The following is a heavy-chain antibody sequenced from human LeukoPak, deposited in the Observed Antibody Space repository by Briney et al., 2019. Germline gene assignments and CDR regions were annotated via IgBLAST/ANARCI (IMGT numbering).Heavy chain of an antibody. CDR1: GGSINSYY. CDR2: FYYSGST. J-gene: IGHJ4*02. V-gene: IGHV4-59*01. D-gene: IGHD5-12*01. Sequence: SETLSLTCSVSGGSINSYYWSWLRQPPGRGLEWIGYFYYSGSTTYNPSLKGRVTISVDTSENHFSLKLSPVTAADTAVYYCARGPNSGYGRFDYWGQGTLVTVSS. CDR3: ARGPNSGYGRFDY.